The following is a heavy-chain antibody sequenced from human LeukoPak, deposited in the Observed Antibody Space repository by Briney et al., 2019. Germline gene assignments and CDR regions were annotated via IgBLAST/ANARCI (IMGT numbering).Heavy chain of an antibody. CDR2: IKQDGSDK. CDR1: GFTLRTYW. V-gene: IGHV3-7*03. CDR3: ARVDGIAVAPDDDFDV. J-gene: IGHJ3*01. D-gene: IGHD6-19*01. Sequence: GGSLRLSCVASGFTLRTYWMSWVRQAPGKGLEWVSSIKQDGSDKYYVDSVKGRFDISKDNAKNTLYLQMSSLGVEDTAVYYCARVDGIAVAPDDDFDVQGQGTIVTVAS.